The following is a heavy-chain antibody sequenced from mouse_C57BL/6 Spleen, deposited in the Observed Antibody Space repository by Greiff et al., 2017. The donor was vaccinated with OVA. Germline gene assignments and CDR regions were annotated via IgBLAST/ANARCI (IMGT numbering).Heavy chain of an antibody. V-gene: IGHV1-47*01. J-gene: IGHJ2*01. CDR3: SRRGLYDGNFDY. D-gene: IGHD2-1*01. Sequence: QVQLKQSGAELVKPGASVKMSCKASGYTFTTYPIEWMKQNHGKSLEWIGNFHPYNDDTKYNEKFKGKATLTVEKSSSTVYLELSRLTSDDSAVYYYSRRGLYDGNFDYGGQGTTLTVSS. CDR2: FHPYNDDT. CDR1: GYTFTTYP.